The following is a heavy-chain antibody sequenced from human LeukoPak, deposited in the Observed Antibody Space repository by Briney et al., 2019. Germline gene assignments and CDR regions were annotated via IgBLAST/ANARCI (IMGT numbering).Heavy chain of an antibody. CDR2: INHSGST. Sequence: SGTLSLTRVDYVGSFTVYYWSSVRHPPGKGLEWIGEINHSGSTNYKPSLKCRVTISVDTSKNQFSLKLSSVTAADTAVYYCARGVRFPVGFDPWGQGTLVTVSS. CDR1: VGSFTVYY. J-gene: IGHJ5*02. V-gene: IGHV4-34*01. CDR3: ARGVRFPVGFDP. D-gene: IGHD3-3*01.